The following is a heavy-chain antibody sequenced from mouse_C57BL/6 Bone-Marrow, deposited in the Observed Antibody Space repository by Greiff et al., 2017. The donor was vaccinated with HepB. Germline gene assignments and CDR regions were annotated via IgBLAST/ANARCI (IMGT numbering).Heavy chain of an antibody. V-gene: IGHV5-6*02. J-gene: IGHJ3*01. D-gene: IGHD2-3*01. CDR1: GFTFSSYG. CDR3: APVSYDGYPFAY. Sequence: DVKLVESGGDLVKPGGSLKLSCAASGFTFSSYGMSWVRQTPDKRLEWVATISSGGSYTYYPDSVKGRFTISRDNAKNTLYLQMSSLKSEDTAMYYCAPVSYDGYPFAYWGQGTLVTVSA. CDR2: ISSGGSYT.